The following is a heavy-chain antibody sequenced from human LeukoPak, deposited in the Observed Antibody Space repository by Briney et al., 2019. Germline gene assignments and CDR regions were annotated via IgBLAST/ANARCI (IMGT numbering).Heavy chain of an antibody. Sequence: PGGSLRLSCAASGFTFSSYGMHWVRQAPGKGLEWVAVIWYDGSNKYYADSVKGRLTISRDNSKNTLYLQMNSLRAEDTAVYYCARGSIYYDSSGYYSFDAFDIWGQGTMVTVSS. J-gene: IGHJ3*02. V-gene: IGHV3-33*01. CDR3: ARGSIYYDSSGYYSFDAFDI. D-gene: IGHD3-22*01. CDR1: GFTFSSYG. CDR2: IWYDGSNK.